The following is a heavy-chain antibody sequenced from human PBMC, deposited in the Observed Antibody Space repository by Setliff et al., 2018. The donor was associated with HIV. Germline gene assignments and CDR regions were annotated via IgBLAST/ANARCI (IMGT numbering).Heavy chain of an antibody. Sequence: PGESLRISCKASGFTFTDYWIGWVRQAPGQGLEWMGGIIPIFGTTNYAQKFQGWVTMTRDTSISTAYMELSRLRSDDTAVYYCAREGSSATWVNAFDIWGQGTMVTVSS. J-gene: IGHJ3*02. CDR3: AREGSSATWVNAFDI. V-gene: IGHV1-2*04. CDR2: IIPIFGTT. D-gene: IGHD5-12*01. CDR1: GFTFTDYW.